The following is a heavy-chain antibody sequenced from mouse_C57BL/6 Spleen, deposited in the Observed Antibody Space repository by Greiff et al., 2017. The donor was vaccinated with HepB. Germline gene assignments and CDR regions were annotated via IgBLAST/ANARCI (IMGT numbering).Heavy chain of an antibody. CDR1: GFTFSDYG. D-gene: IGHD1-1*01. CDR3: ARNYYGSSENYFDY. V-gene: IGHV5-17*01. CDR2: ISSGSSTI. Sequence: EVQLVESGGGLVKPGGSLKLSCAASGFTFSDYGMHWVRQAPEKGLEWVAYISSGSSTIYYADTVKGRFTISRDNAKNTLFLQMTSLRSEDTAMYYCARNYYGSSENYFDYWGQGTTLTVSS. J-gene: IGHJ2*01.